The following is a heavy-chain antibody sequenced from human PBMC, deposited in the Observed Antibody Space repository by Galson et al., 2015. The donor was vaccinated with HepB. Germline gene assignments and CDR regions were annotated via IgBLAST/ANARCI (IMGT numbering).Heavy chain of an antibody. V-gene: IGHV2-5*02. CDR2: IYWDDDK. D-gene: IGHD4-17*01. Sequence: PALVKPTQTLTLTCTFSGFSLSTSGVGVGWIRQPPGKALEWLALIYWDDDKRYSPSLKSRLTITKDTSKNQVVLTMTNMDPVDTATYYCAHSANYDYGDYELHRPYYFDYWGQGTLVTVSS. CDR3: AHSANYDYGDYELHRPYYFDY. CDR1: GFSLSTSGVG. J-gene: IGHJ4*02.